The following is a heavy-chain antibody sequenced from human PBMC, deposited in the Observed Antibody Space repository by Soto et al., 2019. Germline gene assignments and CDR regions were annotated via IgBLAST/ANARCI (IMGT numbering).Heavy chain of an antibody. Sequence: STLKESGPTLVKPTQTLTLTCSFSGFSLSADGVGVGWIRQPPGKALEWLALIYWDDDTRYRPSLKSRLTITKDSSKNQVVLTMTNMDPVDTATYYCAHAYGGTSWPNDAFDVWGQGTVVTVSS. CDR2: IYWDDDT. V-gene: IGHV2-5*02. CDR3: AHAYGGTSWPNDAFDV. CDR1: GFSLSADGVG. J-gene: IGHJ3*01. D-gene: IGHD2-2*01.